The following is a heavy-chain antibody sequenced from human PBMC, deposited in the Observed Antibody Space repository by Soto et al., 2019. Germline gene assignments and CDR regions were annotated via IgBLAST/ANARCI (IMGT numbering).Heavy chain of an antibody. CDR1: GFTFSSYA. V-gene: IGHV3-23*01. J-gene: IGHJ6*02. CDR2: IGESGTPT. D-gene: IGHD2-2*01. Sequence: EVQLLESGGGLVQPGGSLRLSCAASGFTFSSYAMKWVRQAPGKGLEWVSLIGESGTPTYYADSVKGRFTISRDNSGNTLFLEMYSLSAEDTAVYYCGRYIPGVRYYGMDVWGQGTTVTVSS. CDR3: GRYIPGVRYYGMDV.